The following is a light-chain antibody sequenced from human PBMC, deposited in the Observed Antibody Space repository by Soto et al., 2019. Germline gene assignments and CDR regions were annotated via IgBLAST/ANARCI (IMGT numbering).Light chain of an antibody. V-gene: IGLV1-40*01. CDR3: QSFDDSLTGLI. Sequence: QSVLTQPPSVTGAPGQRVTISCTGSNSNIGANYGVHWYQQFPETAPKLLIYANTNRPSGVPDRFSGSRSGTSASLAITGLQAEDEADYYCQSFDDSLTGLIFGGGTKLTV. CDR2: ANT. J-gene: IGLJ2*01. CDR1: NSNIGANYG.